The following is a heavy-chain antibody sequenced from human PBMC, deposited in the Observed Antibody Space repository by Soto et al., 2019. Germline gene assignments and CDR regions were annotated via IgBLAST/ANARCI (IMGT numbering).Heavy chain of an antibody. Sequence: QVQLQESGSRLVRPSQPLSLTCSVSGGSVSSGGYSWSWIRQAPGKGLEWIGFISPSGRPAYNPSLKSRVSISVVTSKNQISLELSSVTAADTAVYYCTRGVLAWGPGTLVTVSS. CDR1: GGSVSSGGYS. CDR2: ISPSGRP. D-gene: IGHD2-8*01. V-gene: IGHV4-30-2*01. J-gene: IGHJ5*02. CDR3: TRGVLA.